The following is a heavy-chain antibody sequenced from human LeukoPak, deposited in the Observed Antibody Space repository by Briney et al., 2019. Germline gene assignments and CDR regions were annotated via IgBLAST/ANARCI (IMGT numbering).Heavy chain of an antibody. CDR1: GFAFSSYG. Sequence: GGSLRLSCAASGFAFSSYGMHWVRQAPGKGLEWVAVIWYDGSNKYYADSVKGRFTISRDNAKNTLYLQMNSLRVEDTAVYYCARGRPHGNDYWGQGTLVTVSS. CDR2: IWYDGSNK. CDR3: ARGRPHGNDY. J-gene: IGHJ4*02. V-gene: IGHV3-33*01. D-gene: IGHD4-23*01.